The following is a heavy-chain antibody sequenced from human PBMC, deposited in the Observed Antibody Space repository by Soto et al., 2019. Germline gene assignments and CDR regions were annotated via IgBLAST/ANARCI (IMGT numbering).Heavy chain of an antibody. D-gene: IGHD2-8*01. CDR1: GFMFENYA. Sequence: LRLSCAASGFMFENYAMIWVRQAPGKGLEWVATVRGNSYGAYYADSVRGRFIISRDNSKNTMSLQLNSLRDDDTAIYYCAKGKSENGVDWLDPWGPGTLVTVSS. CDR2: VRGNSYGA. J-gene: IGHJ5*02. V-gene: IGHV3-23*01. CDR3: AKGKSENGVDWLDP.